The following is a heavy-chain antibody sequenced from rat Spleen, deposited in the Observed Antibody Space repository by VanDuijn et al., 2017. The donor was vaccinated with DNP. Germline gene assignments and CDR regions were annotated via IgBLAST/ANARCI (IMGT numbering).Heavy chain of an antibody. CDR3: SRENWEGAPDY. Sequence: QVQLRESGPGLVQPSQTLSLTCTVSGLSLTDYSVQWVRQPPGKGLEWVGRIRNGGRTDYSSGLKPRLSISRDTSKSQVFLKMNSLQSEDSAIYFCSRENWEGAPDYWGQGVMVTVSS. CDR1: GLSLTDYS. D-gene: IGHD1-11*01. J-gene: IGHJ2*01. V-gene: IGHV2-19*01. CDR2: IRNGGRT.